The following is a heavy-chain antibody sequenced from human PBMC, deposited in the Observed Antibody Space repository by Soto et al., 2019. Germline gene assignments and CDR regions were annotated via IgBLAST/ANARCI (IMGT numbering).Heavy chain of an antibody. D-gene: IGHD3-22*01. CDR1: GCTFSSYA. J-gene: IGHJ6*02. CDR2: IIPIFGTA. Sequence: GASVKVSRKASGCTFSSYAISWLRQAPGQGLEWMGGIIPIFGTANYAQKFQGRVTITADESTSTAYMELSSLRSEDTAVYYCARGILVHMIVVVITPHYGMDVWGQGTTVNVSS. CDR3: ARGILVHMIVVVITPHYGMDV. V-gene: IGHV1-69*13.